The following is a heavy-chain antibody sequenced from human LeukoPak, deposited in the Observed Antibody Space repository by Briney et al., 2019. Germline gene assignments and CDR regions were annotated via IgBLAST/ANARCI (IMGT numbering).Heavy chain of an antibody. CDR1: GGSFSGYY. Sequence: SETLSLTCAVYGGSFSGYYWSWIRQPPGKGLEWIGEINHSGSTNCNPSLKSRVTISVDTSKNQFSLKLSSVTAADTAVYYCARVKGYYYGSGSYYNSKPFDYWGQGTLVTVSS. D-gene: IGHD3-10*01. V-gene: IGHV4-34*01. CDR2: INHSGST. CDR3: ARVKGYYYGSGSYYNSKPFDY. J-gene: IGHJ4*02.